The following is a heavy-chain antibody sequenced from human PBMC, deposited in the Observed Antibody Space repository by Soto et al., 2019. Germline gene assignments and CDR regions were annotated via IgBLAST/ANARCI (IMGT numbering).Heavy chain of an antibody. D-gene: IGHD3-22*01. V-gene: IGHV1-69*13. CDR3: ARERHYDSSGHPSRAFDI. J-gene: IGHJ3*02. CDR1: GGTFSSYA. Sequence: GASVKVSCKASGGTFSSYAISWVRQAPGQGLEWMGGVIPIFGTANYAQKFQGRVTITADESTSTAYMELSSLRSEDTAVYYCARERHYDSSGHPSRAFDIWGQGTMVTVSS. CDR2: VIPIFGTA.